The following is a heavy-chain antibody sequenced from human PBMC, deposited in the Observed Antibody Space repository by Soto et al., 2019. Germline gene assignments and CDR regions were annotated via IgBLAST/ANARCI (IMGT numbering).Heavy chain of an antibody. CDR2: ISGYNGKT. CDR3: ARGDYYDRNGPFSDAFDV. CDR1: GYTFSSYY. Sequence: ASVKVSCKASGYTFSSYYMNWVRQAPGQGLEWMGWISGYNGKTKYSEKMQGRVTLTTDTSTSRAYMELRTLRAEDTAVYYCARGDYYDRNGPFSDAFDVWGQGTMVTVSS. D-gene: IGHD3-22*01. V-gene: IGHV1-18*04. J-gene: IGHJ3*01.